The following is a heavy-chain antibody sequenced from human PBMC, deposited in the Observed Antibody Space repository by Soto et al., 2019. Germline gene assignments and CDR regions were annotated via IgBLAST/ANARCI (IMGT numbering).Heavy chain of an antibody. V-gene: IGHV1-46*01. J-gene: IGHJ4*02. CDR2: INPSGGST. CDR3: ARGLAAAGHFDY. Sequence: QVQLVQSGAEVKKPGSSVKVSCKASGGTFSSYAISWVRQAPGQGLEWMGIINPSGGSTSYAQKFQGRVTMTRDTSTGTVYMELSSLRSEDTAVYYCARGLAAAGHFDYWGQGTLVTVSS. CDR1: GGTFSSYA. D-gene: IGHD6-13*01.